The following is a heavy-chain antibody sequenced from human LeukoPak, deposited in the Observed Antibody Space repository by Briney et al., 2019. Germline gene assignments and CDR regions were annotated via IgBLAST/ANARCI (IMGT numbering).Heavy chain of an antibody. Sequence: GGSLRLSCAASGFTFSSYEMNWVRQAPGKGLEWVSYISSSGSTIYYADSVKGRFTIFRDNAKNSLYLQMNSLRAEDTAVYYCARGGGQYQLLRNWFDPWGQGTLVTVSS. V-gene: IGHV3-48*03. J-gene: IGHJ5*02. CDR2: ISSSGSTI. CDR3: ARGGGQYQLLRNWFDP. CDR1: GFTFSSYE. D-gene: IGHD2-2*01.